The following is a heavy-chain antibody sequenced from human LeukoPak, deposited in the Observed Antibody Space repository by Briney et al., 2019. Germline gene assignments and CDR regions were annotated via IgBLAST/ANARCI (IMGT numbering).Heavy chain of an antibody. Sequence: PGGSLRLSCAASGFTLSDHYIDWVRQAPGKGLEWVANIKQDGSERYYVDSVKGRFTISRDNAKNSLYLQMNSLRAEDTAVYYCGSGAATAGFDYWGQGTLVTVSS. CDR2: IKQDGSER. D-gene: IGHD2-8*02. CDR1: GFTLSDHY. CDR3: GSGAATAGFDY. J-gene: IGHJ4*02. V-gene: IGHV3-7*02.